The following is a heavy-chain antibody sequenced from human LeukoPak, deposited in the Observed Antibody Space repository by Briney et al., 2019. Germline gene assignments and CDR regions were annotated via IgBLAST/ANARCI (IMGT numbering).Heavy chain of an antibody. V-gene: IGHV3-53*05. D-gene: IGHD3-3*01. CDR1: GFTVSSNH. J-gene: IGHJ6*02. Sequence: PGGSLRLSCAASGFTVSSNHMSWVRQAPGKGLEWVSVIYGGGSTNYVDSVKGRFTISRDTSKNTLYLQMNSLRAEDTAVYYCARAEGGYDFWSGYYTRLVYYYYGMDVWGQGTTVTVSS. CDR2: IYGGGST. CDR3: ARAEGGYDFWSGYYTRLVYYYYGMDV.